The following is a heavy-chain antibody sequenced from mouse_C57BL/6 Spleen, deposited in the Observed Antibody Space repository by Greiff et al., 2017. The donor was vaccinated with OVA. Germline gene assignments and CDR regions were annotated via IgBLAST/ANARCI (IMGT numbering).Heavy chain of an antibody. J-gene: IGHJ3*01. D-gene: IGHD4-1*01. CDR1: GFTFSNYW. CDR3: TAANWDGRFAY. Sequence: DVKLVESGGGLVQPGGSMKLSCVASGFTFSNYWMNWVRQSPEKGLEWVAQIRLKSDNYATHYAESVKGRFTISRDDSKSSVYLQMNNLRAEDTGIYYCTAANWDGRFAYWGQGTLVTVSA. CDR2: IRLKSDNYAT. V-gene: IGHV6-3*01.